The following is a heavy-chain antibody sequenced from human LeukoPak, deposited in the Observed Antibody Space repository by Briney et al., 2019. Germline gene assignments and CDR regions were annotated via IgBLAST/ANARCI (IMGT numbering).Heavy chain of an antibody. V-gene: IGHV3-7*03. CDR3: AREAPLSLNQLLYYYYYYGMDV. CDR2: IKQDGSEK. Sequence: TGGSLRLSCAASGFTFSSYWMSWVRQAPGKGLEWVANIKQDGSEKYYVDSVKGRFTISRDNAKNSLYLQMNSLRAEDTAVYYCAREAPLSLNQLLYYYYYYGMDVWGQGTTVTVSS. CDR1: GFTFSSYW. J-gene: IGHJ6*02. D-gene: IGHD2-2*02.